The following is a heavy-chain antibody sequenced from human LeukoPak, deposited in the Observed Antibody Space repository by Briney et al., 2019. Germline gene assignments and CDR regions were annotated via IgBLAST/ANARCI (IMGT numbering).Heavy chain of an antibody. J-gene: IGHJ4*02. CDR3: ARGRRPKCDKRGPYYFDY. D-gene: IGHD1-26*01. CDR2: IKHTEST. V-gene: IGHV4-34*01. CDR1: GGSFSGYY. Sequence: SETLSHTCAVYGGSFSGYYWSWIRHPPEKGLEWMGEIKHTESTIYNPSLKSRVTISVDKSKIQFSLKLSSVTAADTAVHYCARGRRPKCDKRGPYYFDYWGQGTLVTVPS.